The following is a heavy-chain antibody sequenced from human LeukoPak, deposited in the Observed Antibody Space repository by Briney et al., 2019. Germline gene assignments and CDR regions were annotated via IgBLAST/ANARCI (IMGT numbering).Heavy chain of an antibody. D-gene: IGHD1-26*01. CDR1: GYTFTGYY. CDR3: ARVFPYSEKQYFQH. CDR2: INPNSGGT. J-gene: IGHJ1*01. V-gene: IGHV1-2*02. Sequence: ASVKVSCKASGYTFTGYYMHWVRQAPGQGLEWMGWINPNSGGTNYAQKFQGRVTMTRDTSISTAYMELSRLRSDDTAVYYCARVFPYSEKQYFQHWGQGTLVTVSS.